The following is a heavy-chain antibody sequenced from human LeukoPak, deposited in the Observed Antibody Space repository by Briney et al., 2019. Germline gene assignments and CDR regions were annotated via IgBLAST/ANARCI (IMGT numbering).Heavy chain of an antibody. J-gene: IGHJ4*02. CDR1: GFTVSSNY. Sequence: GGSLRLSCAASGFTVSSNYMSWVRQAPGKGLEWVSVIYSGGTTNHADSVKGRFTVSRDDSKNTLYLQMNSLRAEDTAVYFCARGSSRAFDYWGQGTLVTVSS. CDR3: ARGSSRAFDY. D-gene: IGHD2-2*01. CDR2: IYSGGTT. V-gene: IGHV3-53*01.